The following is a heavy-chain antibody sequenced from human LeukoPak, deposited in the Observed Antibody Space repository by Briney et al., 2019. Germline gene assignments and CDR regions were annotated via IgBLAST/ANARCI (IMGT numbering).Heavy chain of an antibody. Sequence: GGSLRLSCAASGFTFDDYGMSWVRQAPGKGLEWVSGINWNGGNTVYADSVKGRFTISRDNAKNSLYLQVNNLRDEDTALYFCARDHPADYWGQGTLVSVSS. J-gene: IGHJ4*02. CDR3: ARDHPADY. CDR2: INWNGGNT. V-gene: IGHV3-20*04. CDR1: GFTFDDYG.